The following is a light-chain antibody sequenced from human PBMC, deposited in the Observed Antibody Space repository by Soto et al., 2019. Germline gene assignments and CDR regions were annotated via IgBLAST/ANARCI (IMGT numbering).Light chain of an antibody. CDR1: QSISSW. J-gene: IGKJ1*01. V-gene: IGKV1-5*03. CDR3: QQYNSYST. Sequence: DIQTTQSPSTLSASVGDRVTITCRASQSISSWLAWYQQKPGKAPKLLIYKASWLETGVPSRFSGSGSGTEFTLTISSLQPDDFATYYCQQYNSYSTFGQGTKVDIK. CDR2: KAS.